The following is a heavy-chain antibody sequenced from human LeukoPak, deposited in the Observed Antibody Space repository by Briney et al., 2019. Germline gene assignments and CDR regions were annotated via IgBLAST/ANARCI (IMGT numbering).Heavy chain of an antibody. J-gene: IGHJ4*02. V-gene: IGHV4-39*07. Sequence: SETLSLTCTVSGGSISSSSYYWGWIRQPPGKGLEWIGSIYYSGSTYYNPSLKSRVTISVDTSKNQFSLKLSSVTAADTAVYYCARDRGAYGSGSPTDYWGQGTLVTVSS. D-gene: IGHD3-10*01. CDR3: ARDRGAYGSGSPTDY. CDR1: GGSISSSSYY. CDR2: IYYSGST.